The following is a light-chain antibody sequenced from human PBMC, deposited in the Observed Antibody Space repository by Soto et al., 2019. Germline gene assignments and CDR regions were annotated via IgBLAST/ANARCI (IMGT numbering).Light chain of an antibody. CDR1: QSLVYSDGHTY. CDR2: EVS. CDR3: MQGTHWPLT. J-gene: IGKJ4*01. V-gene: IGKV2-30*01. Sequence: DVVMTQSPLSLPVTLGQSASISCRSSQSLVYSDGHTYLNWFQQRPGQSPRRLIYEVSNRDSGVPDRFSGRGSGTDFTLKISRVEAEDVAVYYCMQGTHWPLTFGGGTKVEMK.